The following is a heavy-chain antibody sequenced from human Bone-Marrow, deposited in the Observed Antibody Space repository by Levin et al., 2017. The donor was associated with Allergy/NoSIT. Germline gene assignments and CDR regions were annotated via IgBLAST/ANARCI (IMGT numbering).Heavy chain of an antibody. CDR1: EYTFTAYY. CDR3: ATSDVIMVTTSLDS. V-gene: IGHV1-2*02. D-gene: IGHD2-21*02. CDR2: IKPNSGGT. J-gene: IGHJ5*01. Sequence: ASVKVSCKASEYTFTAYYFHWVRQAPGQGLEWMGWIKPNSGGTTYAPKFQGRVIMTADTSVSTAYMELSSLRSDDTAVYDCATSDVIMVTTSLDSWGQGTLVSVSS.